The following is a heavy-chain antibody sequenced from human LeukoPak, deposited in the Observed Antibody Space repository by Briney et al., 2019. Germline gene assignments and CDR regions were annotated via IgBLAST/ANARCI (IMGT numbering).Heavy chain of an antibody. V-gene: IGHV3-7*01. D-gene: IGHD3-22*01. CDR2: IKQDGSEK. CDR3: ARGAKKYYYDNGGAFDI. Sequence: GGSLRLSCAASGFTFSSYWMSWVRQAPGKGLEWVANIKQDGSEKYYVDSVKGRFTISRDNAKNSLYLQMNSLRAEDTAVYYCARGAKKYYYDNGGAFDIWGQGTMVTVSS. J-gene: IGHJ3*02. CDR1: GFTFSSYW.